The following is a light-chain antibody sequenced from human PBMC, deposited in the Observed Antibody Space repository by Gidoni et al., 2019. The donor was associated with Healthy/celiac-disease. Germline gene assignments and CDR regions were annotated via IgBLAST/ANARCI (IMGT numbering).Light chain of an antibody. CDR1: QSLVYGDGNTY. Sequence: DVSMTQSPLSLPVTLGQPASIACRSSQSLVYGDGNTYLNWFQQRPGQSPRRLIYKVSNRDSGVPDRFSGSGSGTDFTLKISRVEAEDVGGYYCMQGTHWPPTWTFGQGTKVEIK. J-gene: IGKJ1*01. V-gene: IGKV2-30*01. CDR2: KVS. CDR3: MQGTHWPPTWT.